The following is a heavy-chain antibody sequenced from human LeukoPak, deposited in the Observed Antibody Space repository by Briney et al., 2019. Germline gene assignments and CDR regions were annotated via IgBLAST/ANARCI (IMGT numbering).Heavy chain of an antibody. CDR2: INGGGSPI. J-gene: IGHJ4*02. CDR1: GFTFSRYS. D-gene: IGHD2-21*01. Sequence: GGSLRLSCAASGFTFSRYSMNWVRQAPGKGLEWVSYINGGGSPIYYADSVRGRFTISRDNAKNSLYLQMNSLRAEDTAVYYCVRDNPRCCGVIPANIDECWGQGTLGPVS. CDR3: VRDNPRCCGVIPANIDEC. V-gene: IGHV3-48*01.